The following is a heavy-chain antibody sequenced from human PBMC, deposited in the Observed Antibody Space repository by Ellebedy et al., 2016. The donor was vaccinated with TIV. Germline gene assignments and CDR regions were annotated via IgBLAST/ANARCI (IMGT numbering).Heavy chain of an antibody. CDR3: AKDLQQLVRGGYNWFDP. J-gene: IGHJ5*02. CDR1: GDSVSRNSAA. D-gene: IGHD6-13*01. CDR2: TYYRSKWYN. Sequence: SQTLSLTCAISGDSVSRNSAAWNWIRQSPARGLEWLGRTYYRSKWYNDYAVSVKSRITINPDTSKNQLSLQLNSVTPEDTAVYYCAKDLQQLVRGGYNWFDPWGQGTLVTVSS. V-gene: IGHV6-1*01.